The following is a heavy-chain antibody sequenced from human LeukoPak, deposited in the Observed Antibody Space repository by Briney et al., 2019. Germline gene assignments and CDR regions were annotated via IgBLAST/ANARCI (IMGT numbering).Heavy chain of an antibody. CDR2: ISYDGSNK. V-gene: IGHV3-30*04. Sequence: GGSLRLSCAASGFTFSSYAMHWVRQAPGKGLEWVAVISYDGSNKYYADSVKGRFTISRDNSKNTLYLQMNSLRAEDTAVYYCARESYYDLVRGYFDYWGQGTLVTVSS. CDR3: ARESYYDLVRGYFDY. D-gene: IGHD3-3*01. CDR1: GFTFSSYA. J-gene: IGHJ4*02.